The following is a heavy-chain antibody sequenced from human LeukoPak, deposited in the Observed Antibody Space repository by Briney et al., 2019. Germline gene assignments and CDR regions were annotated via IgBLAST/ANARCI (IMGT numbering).Heavy chain of an antibody. CDR2: IIPIVGIA. V-gene: IGHV1-69*04. Sequence: SVKVSCKASGGTFTSYAIIWLRQAAGHGLEWWGRIIPIVGIADDAQKLQGRVTITADKSTSTAYMELSSLRSEDTAVYYCARPLSVSCSGGSCYSDGMDVWGQGTTVTVSS. CDR1: GGTFTSYA. CDR3: ARPLSVSCSGGSCYSDGMDV. D-gene: IGHD2-15*01. J-gene: IGHJ6*02.